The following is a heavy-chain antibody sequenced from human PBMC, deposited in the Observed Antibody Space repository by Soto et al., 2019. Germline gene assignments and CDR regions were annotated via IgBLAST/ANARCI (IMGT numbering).Heavy chain of an antibody. D-gene: IGHD2-15*01. CDR3: ARHFGVSGVANYYYYMDV. V-gene: IGHV4-59*08. CDR2: IYYSGST. Sequence: PSETLSLTCTVSGGSISSYYWSWIRQPPGKGLEWIGYIYYSGSTNYNPSLKSRVTISVDTSKNQFSLKLSSVTAADTAVYYCARHFGVSGVANYYYYMDVWGKGTTVTVSS. CDR1: GGSISSYY. J-gene: IGHJ6*03.